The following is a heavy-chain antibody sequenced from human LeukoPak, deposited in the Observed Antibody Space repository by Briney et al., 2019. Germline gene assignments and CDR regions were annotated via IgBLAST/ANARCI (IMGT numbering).Heavy chain of an antibody. D-gene: IGHD2-15*01. J-gene: IGHJ5*02. CDR3: ARALNPTVVTPKTRRRWFDP. CDR2: MNPNSGNT. Sequence: ASVKVSCKASGYTFTSYDINWVRQATGQGLEWMGWMNPNSGNTGYAQKFQGRVTMTRNTSISTAYMELSSLRSEDTAVYYCARALNPTVVTPKTRRRWFDPWGQGTLVTVSS. CDR1: GYTFTSYD. V-gene: IGHV1-8*01.